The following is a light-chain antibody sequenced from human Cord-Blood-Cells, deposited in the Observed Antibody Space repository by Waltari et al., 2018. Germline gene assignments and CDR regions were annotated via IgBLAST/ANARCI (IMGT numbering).Light chain of an antibody. Sequence: EIVLTQSPATLSLSPGERATLSCSASQSVSSYLAWYQKKPGQAPRLLIYDASNRATGIPARFSGSGSGTDFTLTISSLEPEDFAVYYCQQRSNWPITFGQGTRLEIK. CDR3: QQRSNWPIT. V-gene: IGKV3-11*01. CDR1: QSVSSY. CDR2: DAS. J-gene: IGKJ5*01.